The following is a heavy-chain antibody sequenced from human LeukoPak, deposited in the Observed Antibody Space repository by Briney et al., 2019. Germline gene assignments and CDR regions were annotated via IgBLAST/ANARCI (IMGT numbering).Heavy chain of an antibody. CDR1: GYSFTSYW. D-gene: IGHD5-24*01. CDR2: IYPGDSDT. J-gene: IGHJ4*02. CDR3: ARQITPRAFDY. Sequence: GESLKISCKGSGYSFTSYWIAWVRQMLGKGLEWMGIIYPGDSDTRYSPSFQGQVTISADKSISTAYLQWSSLKASDTAMYYCARQITPRAFDYWGQGTLVTVSS. V-gene: IGHV5-51*01.